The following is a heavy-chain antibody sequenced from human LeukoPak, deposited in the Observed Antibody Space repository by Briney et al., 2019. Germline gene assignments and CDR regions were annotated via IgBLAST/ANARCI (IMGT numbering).Heavy chain of an antibody. V-gene: IGHV3-23*01. Sequence: PGGSLRLSCAASGFTFSNCVMSWVRQAPGKGLEWVSGISGSGGSTYYADSVKGRFTISRDNSKNTLYLQMNSLRAEDTAVYYCAKVYYYDSSGYYYVPGPFDYWGQGTLVTVSS. J-gene: IGHJ4*02. CDR1: GFTFSNCV. CDR3: AKVYYYDSSGYYYVPGPFDY. D-gene: IGHD3-22*01. CDR2: ISGSGGST.